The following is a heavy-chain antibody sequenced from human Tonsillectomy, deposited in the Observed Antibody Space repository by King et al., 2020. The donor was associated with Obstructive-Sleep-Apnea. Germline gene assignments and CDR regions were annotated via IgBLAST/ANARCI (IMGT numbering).Heavy chain of an antibody. CDR1: GYTFPSYG. Sequence: QLVQSGPEVKQPGASVKVSCKTSGYTFPSYGITWLRQAPGQGLEWMGWIITYNGDAEYTRNLQGRVTMTTDPSTSTVYMELRSLRLDDTAMYYCARGGSGYYGDWGQGTLVSVSS. CDR2: IITYNGDA. V-gene: IGHV1-18*01. CDR3: ARGGSGYYGD. J-gene: IGHJ4*02. D-gene: IGHD5-12*01.